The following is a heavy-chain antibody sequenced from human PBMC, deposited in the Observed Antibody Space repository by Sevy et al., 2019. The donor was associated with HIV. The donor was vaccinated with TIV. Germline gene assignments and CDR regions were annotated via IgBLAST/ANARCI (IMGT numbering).Heavy chain of an antibody. Sequence: GESLKISCAASGFTFSSYSMNWVRQAPGKGLEWVSSISSSSSYIYYADSVKGRFTISRDNAKNSLYLQMNSLRAEDTAVYYCARDQSAAGPFYGADYYGMDVWGQGTTVTVSS. CDR3: ARDQSAAGPFYGADYYGMDV. J-gene: IGHJ6*02. CDR2: ISSSSSYI. D-gene: IGHD6-13*01. CDR1: GFTFSSYS. V-gene: IGHV3-21*01.